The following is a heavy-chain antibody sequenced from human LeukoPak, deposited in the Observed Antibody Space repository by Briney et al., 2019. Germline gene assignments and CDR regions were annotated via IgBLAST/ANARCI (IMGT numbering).Heavy chain of an antibody. J-gene: IGHJ4*02. CDR1: GGSISSYY. CDR2: IYYSGST. CDR3: ARGPNTAMVTDYFDY. D-gene: IGHD5-18*01. Sequence: SETLSLTCTVSGGSISSYYWSWIRQPPGKGLEWIGYIYYSGSTNYNPSLKSRVTISVDTSKNQFSLKLSSVTAADTAVCYCARGPNTAMVTDYFDYWGQGTRVTVST. V-gene: IGHV4-59*01.